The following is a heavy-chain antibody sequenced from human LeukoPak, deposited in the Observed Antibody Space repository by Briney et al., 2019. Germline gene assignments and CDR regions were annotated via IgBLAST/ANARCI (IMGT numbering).Heavy chain of an antibody. V-gene: IGHV6-1*01. J-gene: IGHJ4*02. CDR1: GDSVSSNSAA. D-gene: IGHD5-18*01. CDR2: TYYRSKWYN. Sequence: SQTLSLTCAISGDSVSSNSAAWNWIRQSPSRGLEWLGRTYYRSKWYNDYAVSVKSRITINPDTSKNQFSLQLNSVTPEDTAVYYCARDLGLRGAYSYGTEFDYWGQGTLVTVSS. CDR3: ARDLGLRGAYSYGTEFDY.